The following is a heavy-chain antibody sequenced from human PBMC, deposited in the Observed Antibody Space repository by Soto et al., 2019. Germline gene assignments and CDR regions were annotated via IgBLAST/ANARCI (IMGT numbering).Heavy chain of an antibody. CDR2: ISYSGST. J-gene: IGHJ6*02. CDR1: GVSISRYY. D-gene: IGHD4-4*01. CDR3: AREAGSNYYYFDALDV. Sequence: PSATLSLICTLTGVSISRYYWSWIRQPPGKGLEWIGYISYSGSTNYTPSLKSRVTISVDTSTNQFSLKLSSVTASDTAVYYCAREAGSNYYYFDALDVWGQGTTVT. V-gene: IGHV4-59*01.